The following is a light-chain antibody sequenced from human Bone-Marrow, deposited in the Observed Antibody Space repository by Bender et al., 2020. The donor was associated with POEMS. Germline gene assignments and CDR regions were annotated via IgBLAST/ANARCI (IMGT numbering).Light chain of an antibody. CDR3: SSYTTDGIVI. CDR2: EVI. V-gene: IGLV2-14*01. J-gene: IGLJ2*01. CDR1: SSDVGGYTY. Sequence: QSALTQPVSVSGSPGQSITISCSGISSDVGGYTYVSWYQQSPGTAPKLIIYEVINRPSGVPDRFSGSKSGNTASLIISGLQAEDEADYYCSSYTTDGIVIFDGGTKVTVL.